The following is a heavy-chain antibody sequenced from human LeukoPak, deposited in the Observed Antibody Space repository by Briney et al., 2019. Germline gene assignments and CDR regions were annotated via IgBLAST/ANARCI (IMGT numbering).Heavy chain of an antibody. J-gene: IGHJ4*02. CDR2: ISGSGGST. CDR3: ARVVPPTDYGSGSYFWDPYYFDY. CDR1: GFTFYTYA. V-gene: IGHV3-23*01. D-gene: IGHD3-10*01. Sequence: GGSLRLSCAASGFTFYTYAMSWVRQAPGKGLEWVSTISGSGGSTYYADSVKGRFTISRDNSKNTLYLQMNSLRAEDTAVYYCARVVPPTDYGSGSYFWDPYYFDYWGQGTLVTVSS.